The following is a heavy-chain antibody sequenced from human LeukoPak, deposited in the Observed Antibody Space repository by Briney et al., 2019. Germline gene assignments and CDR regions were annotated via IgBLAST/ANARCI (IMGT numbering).Heavy chain of an antibody. CDR2: ISGSGGST. V-gene: IGHV3-23*01. CDR1: GFTFSSYA. Sequence: GGSLRLSCVASGFTFSSYAMSWVRQAPGKGLEWVSAISGSGGSTYYADSVKGRFTISRDNSKNTMSLQMNSLRAEDTAVYYCAKDGTWLQRWFDPWGQGTLVTVSS. CDR3: AKDGTWLQRWFDP. D-gene: IGHD5-24*01. J-gene: IGHJ5*02.